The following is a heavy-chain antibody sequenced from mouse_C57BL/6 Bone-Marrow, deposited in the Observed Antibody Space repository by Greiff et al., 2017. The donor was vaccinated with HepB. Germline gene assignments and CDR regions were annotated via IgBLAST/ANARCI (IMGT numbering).Heavy chain of an antibody. J-gene: IGHJ2*01. Sequence: QVQLQQPGAELVRPGSSVKLSCKASGYTFTSYWMDWVKQRPGQGLEWIGNIYPSDSETNYNQKFKDKATLTVDKSSSTAYMQLSSLTSEDSAVYYCARGVLLRLDYWGQGTTLTVSS. CDR2: IYPSDSET. V-gene: IGHV1-61*01. CDR1: GYTFTSYW. D-gene: IGHD1-1*01. CDR3: ARGVLLRLDY.